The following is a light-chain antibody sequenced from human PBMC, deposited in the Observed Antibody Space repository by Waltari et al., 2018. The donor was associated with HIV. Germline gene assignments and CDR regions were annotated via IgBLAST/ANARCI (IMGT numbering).Light chain of an antibody. Sequence: DIQLTQPPFSVSPSVGDRLTITCRASQANSSWLTWYHRRPGAAPRLLIYASSTLQSGLPTRFSGGRTGSNCTLTISSLQPEDFATYFCQQADGLPWTFGQGTKVEMK. CDR1: QANSSW. CDR3: QQADGLPWT. J-gene: IGKJ1*01. V-gene: IGKV1-12*01. CDR2: ASS.